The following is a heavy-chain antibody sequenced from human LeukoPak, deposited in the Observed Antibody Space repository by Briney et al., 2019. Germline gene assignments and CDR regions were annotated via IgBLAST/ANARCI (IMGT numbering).Heavy chain of an antibody. J-gene: IGHJ6*03. Sequence: ASVKVSCKASGYTFTSYGITWVRQAPGQGLEWMGWISTHNGNTNYAQKLQGRVTMTTDTSTSTAYMELRSLRSDDTAVYYCATMGWSYYYFYMDVWAKGPRSPSP. D-gene: IGHD3-10*01. CDR2: ISTHNGNT. V-gene: IGHV1-18*01. CDR3: ATMGWSYYYFYMDV. CDR1: GYTFTSYG.